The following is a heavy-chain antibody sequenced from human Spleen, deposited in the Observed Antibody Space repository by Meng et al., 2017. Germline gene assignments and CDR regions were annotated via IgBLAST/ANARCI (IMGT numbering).Heavy chain of an antibody. CDR2: ISSSGSTI. Sequence: GESLKISCAASGFTFSDYYMSWIRQAPGKGLEWVSYISSSGSTIYYADSVKGRYTISRDNGKNSLYLQMNSLSAEDTALYYCVKDNDGYCSGGSCYPDYWGQGTLVTVSS. J-gene: IGHJ4*02. CDR3: VKDNDGYCSGGSCYPDY. CDR1: GFTFSDYY. V-gene: IGHV3-11*01. D-gene: IGHD2-15*01.